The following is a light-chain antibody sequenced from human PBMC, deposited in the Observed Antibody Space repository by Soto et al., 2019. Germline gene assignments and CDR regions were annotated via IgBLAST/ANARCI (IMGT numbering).Light chain of an antibody. J-gene: IGKJ2*01. V-gene: IGKV3-15*01. CDR2: DAS. Sequence: EIVMTQSPATLSVSPGERATLSCRASESVSSKLVWYQKKPGQAPRLLIHDASTRATGIPARFSGSGSGTEFTLTISRLEPEDFAVYYCQQYGSSPYTFGLGTLLEIK. CDR3: QQYGSSPYT. CDR1: ESVSSK.